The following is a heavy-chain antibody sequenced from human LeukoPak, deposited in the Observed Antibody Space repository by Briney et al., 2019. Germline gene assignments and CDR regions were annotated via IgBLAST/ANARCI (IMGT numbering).Heavy chain of an antibody. CDR3: ARVDYYGSGGIFDP. V-gene: IGHV4-59*01. Sequence: SETLSLTCTVPGGSMSGYYCSWLRQPPGEGLEWVGYIYYNGRANYNPSLKSRVTISEDTSRNQFSLKLTSVTAADTAVYYCARVDYYGSGGIFDPWGQGILVTVSS. CDR1: GGSMSGYY. J-gene: IGHJ5*02. CDR2: IYYNGRA. D-gene: IGHD3-10*01.